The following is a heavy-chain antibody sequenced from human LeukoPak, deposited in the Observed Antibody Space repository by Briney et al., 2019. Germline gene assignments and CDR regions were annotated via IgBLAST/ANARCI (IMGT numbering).Heavy chain of an antibody. J-gene: IGHJ3*02. CDR2: IHLGDSDT. V-gene: IGHV5-51*01. CDR3: ARLGRRAPHRDAFDI. Sequence: GESLKISCKGSGGSFINYWIDWVRQMPGKGLEWMGIIHLGDSDTRHSPSFQGQVTISADKSITTAYLQWSSLKASDTAMYYCARLGRRAPHRDAFDIWGQGTMVTVSS. D-gene: IGHD3-10*01. CDR1: GGSFINYW.